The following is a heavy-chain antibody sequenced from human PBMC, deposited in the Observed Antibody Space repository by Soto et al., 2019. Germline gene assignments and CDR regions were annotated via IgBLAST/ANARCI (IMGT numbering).Heavy chain of an antibody. D-gene: IGHD3-22*01. J-gene: IGHJ4*02. V-gene: IGHV1-3*05. CDR1: GYTFTSYA. CDR2: INAGNGNT. Sequence: QVQLVQSGAEEKKPWASVKVSCKASGYTFTSYAMHWVRQAPGQRLEWMGWINAGNGNTKYSQKFQGRVTITRDTSASTPYMELSSLRSEDTAVYYCARGIGNYYRDDYWGQGALVTVSS. CDR3: ARGIGNYYRDDY.